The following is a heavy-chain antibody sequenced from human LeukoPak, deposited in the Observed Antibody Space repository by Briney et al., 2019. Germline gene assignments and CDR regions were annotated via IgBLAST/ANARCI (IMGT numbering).Heavy chain of an antibody. Sequence: GGSLRLSCAASGFTFSSYWMSWVRQAPGKGLEWVANIKQDGSEKYYVDSVKGRFTISRDNAKNSLYLQMNSLRAEDTAVYYCATGRDGYNYPYYFDYWGQGTLVTVSS. J-gene: IGHJ4*02. CDR1: GFTFSSYW. D-gene: IGHD5-24*01. V-gene: IGHV3-7*01. CDR3: ATGRDGYNYPYYFDY. CDR2: IKQDGSEK.